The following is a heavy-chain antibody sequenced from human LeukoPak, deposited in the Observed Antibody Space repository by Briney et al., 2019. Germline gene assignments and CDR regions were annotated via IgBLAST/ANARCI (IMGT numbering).Heavy chain of an antibody. CDR3: AKGGYSSGYSGYYFDY. J-gene: IGHJ4*02. CDR1: GFTLDDYA. D-gene: IGHD3-22*01. V-gene: IGHV3-9*01. Sequence: GRSLRLSCAASGFTLDDYAMHWVRQAPGKGLEWVSGISWNSGSIGYADSVKGRFTISRDNAKNSLYLQMNSLRAEDTALYYCAKGGYSSGYSGYYFDYWGQGTLVTVSS. CDR2: ISWNSGSI.